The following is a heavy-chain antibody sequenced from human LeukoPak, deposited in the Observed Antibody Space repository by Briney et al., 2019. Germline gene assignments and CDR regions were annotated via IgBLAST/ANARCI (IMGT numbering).Heavy chain of an antibody. V-gene: IGHV3-21*01. J-gene: IGHJ6*03. CDR1: GFTFSSYS. Sequence: GGSLRLSCAASGFTFSSYSMNWVRQAPGKGLEWVSSISSSSSYIYSADSVKGRFTISRDNAKNSLYLQMNSLRAEDTAVYYCARDAGYCSGGSCYRAYYYYYMDVWGKGTTVTVSS. D-gene: IGHD2-15*01. CDR2: ISSSSSYI. CDR3: ARDAGYCSGGSCYRAYYYYYMDV.